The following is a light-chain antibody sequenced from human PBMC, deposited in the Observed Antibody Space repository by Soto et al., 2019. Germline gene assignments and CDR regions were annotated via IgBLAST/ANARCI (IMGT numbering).Light chain of an antibody. J-gene: IGKJ3*01. Sequence: EILLTQSPGTLSLSPGERAILSCRASQSLNNRFLAWYQQMPGRAPRLLIHGASSRAAGIPDRFSGSGSGTDFTLTINRLEPEDFAVYYCHHYDNSPPFPFGPGTRVDI. V-gene: IGKV3-20*01. CDR3: HHYDNSPPFP. CDR1: QSLNNRF. CDR2: GAS.